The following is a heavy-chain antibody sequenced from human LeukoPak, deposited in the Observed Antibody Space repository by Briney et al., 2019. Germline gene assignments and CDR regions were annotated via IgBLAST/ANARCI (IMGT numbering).Heavy chain of an antibody. Sequence: SETLSLTCTVSGGSISSSNYYWGWIRQPPGKGLEWIGSIYYSGSTYYNPSLKSRATILVDTSKNQFSLKLSSVTAADTAVYYCASQEEYSSGWYKYWGQGTLVTVSS. V-gene: IGHV4-39*01. CDR3: ASQEEYSSGWYKY. D-gene: IGHD6-19*01. J-gene: IGHJ4*02. CDR2: IYYSGST. CDR1: GGSISSSNYY.